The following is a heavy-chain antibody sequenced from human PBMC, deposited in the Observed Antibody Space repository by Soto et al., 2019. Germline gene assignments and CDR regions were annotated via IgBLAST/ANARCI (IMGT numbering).Heavy chain of an antibody. CDR3: ATSGITGTTSYYYYGMDV. D-gene: IGHD1-20*01. Sequence: QVQLVQSGAEVQKPGSSVKVSCKASGGTFSSYAISWVRQAPGQGLEWMGGIIPIFGTANYAQKFQGRVTITADESTSTAYMELSSLRSEDTAVYYCATSGITGTTSYYYYGMDVWGQGTTVTVSS. V-gene: IGHV1-69*01. CDR1: GGTFSSYA. CDR2: IIPIFGTA. J-gene: IGHJ6*02.